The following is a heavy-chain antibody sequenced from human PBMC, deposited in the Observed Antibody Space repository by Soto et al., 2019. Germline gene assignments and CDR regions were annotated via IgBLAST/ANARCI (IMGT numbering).Heavy chain of an antibody. J-gene: IGHJ6*02. D-gene: IGHD2-15*01. CDR3: ARDSQYWFGGRCYSDFCGVDV. Sequence: QVQLQESGPGLVKPSETLSLTCTVSGGSIIPYYWTWIQQPPGKGLEWIGYIYYTGSTNYNPSLNSRVTMSVDTSRGQFSLTLSSVAAADSAVYYCARDSQYWFGGRCYSDFCGVDVWGQGTTVTVSS. CDR1: GGSIIPYY. V-gene: IGHV4-59*01. CDR2: IYYTGST.